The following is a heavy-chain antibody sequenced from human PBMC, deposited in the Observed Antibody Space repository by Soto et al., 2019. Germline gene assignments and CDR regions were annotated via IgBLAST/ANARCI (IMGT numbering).Heavy chain of an antibody. CDR3: ARATFIYYGMDV. V-gene: IGHV1-69*13. Sequence: SVKVSCKASGGTFSSYSISWVLQAPGQGLEWMGGIIPIFGTANYAQKFQGRVTITADESTSTAYMELSSLRSEDTAVYYCARATFIYYGMDVWGQGTTVTVSS. CDR2: IIPIFGTA. J-gene: IGHJ6*02. CDR1: GGTFSSYS.